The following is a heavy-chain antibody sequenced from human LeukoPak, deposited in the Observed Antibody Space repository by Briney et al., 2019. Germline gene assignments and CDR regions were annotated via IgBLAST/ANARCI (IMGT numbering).Heavy chain of an antibody. CDR3: ARLRWLQFHDF. CDR2: IYYSGST. CDR1: GGSIKSYY. D-gene: IGHD5-24*01. J-gene: IGHJ4*02. Sequence: SSETLSLTCTVSGGSIKSYYWSWIRQPPGKGLEWIGYIYYSGSTNYNPSLKSRVTISVDTSKNQFSLKLSSVTAADTAVYYCARLRWLQFHDFWGQGTLVTVSS. V-gene: IGHV4-59*08.